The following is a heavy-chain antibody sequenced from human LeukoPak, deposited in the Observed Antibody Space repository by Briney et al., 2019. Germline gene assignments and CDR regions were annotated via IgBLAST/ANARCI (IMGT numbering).Heavy chain of an antibody. Sequence: SETLSLTCAVYGGSFSGYYWSWIRQPPGKGLEWIGEINHSGSTNYNPSLKSRVTISVDTSRNQFSLKLSSVTAADTAVYYCARQPMGPRDYWGQGTLVTVSS. CDR2: INHSGST. CDR1: GGSFSGYY. J-gene: IGHJ4*02. D-gene: IGHD3-10*01. V-gene: IGHV4-34*01. CDR3: ARQPMGPRDY.